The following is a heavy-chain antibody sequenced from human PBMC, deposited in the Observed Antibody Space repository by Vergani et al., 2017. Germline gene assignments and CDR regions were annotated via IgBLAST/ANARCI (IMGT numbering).Heavy chain of an antibody. J-gene: IGHJ4*02. CDR2: IKSDGSIT. CDR3: AQCANSVPRLPVY. D-gene: IGHD5/OR15-5a*01. CDR1: GFSFNSYW. Sequence: EVQLVESGGGLVKRGGSLRLSCSASGFSFNSYWMHWVRQVPGKGLLWVSRIKSDGSITAYADSVKGRFTISRDNAQNTLYLQMNSLRVEDTGVYYCAQCANSVPRLPVYWGQGALVAVSS. V-gene: IGHV3-74*02.